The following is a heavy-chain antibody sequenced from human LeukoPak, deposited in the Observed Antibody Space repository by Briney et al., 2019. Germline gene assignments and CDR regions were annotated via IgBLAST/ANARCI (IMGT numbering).Heavy chain of an antibody. CDR2: ISYDGSNK. V-gene: IGHV3-30*04. CDR1: GFTISSYA. Sequence: GGSLRVSCAASGFTISSYAMHWVRQAPGKGLEWVAVISYDGSNKYYADSVKGRFTISRDNSKNTLYLQMNSLRAEDTAVYYCARAAYYDSSGYYYHTEDYWGQGTLVTVSS. J-gene: IGHJ4*02. D-gene: IGHD3-22*01. CDR3: ARAAYYDSSGYYYHTEDY.